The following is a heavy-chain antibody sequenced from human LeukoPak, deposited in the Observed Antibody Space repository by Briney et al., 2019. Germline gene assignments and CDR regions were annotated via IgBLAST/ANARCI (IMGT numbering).Heavy chain of an antibody. CDR1: GYSISSGAVY. J-gene: IGHJ4*02. V-gene: IGHV4-39*07. CDR2: IYYNGCT. Sequence: SETLPLTCTVSGYSISSGAVYWGWIRQPPGKDLEWIGSIYYNGCTYYNPSLKSRLTISVDKSKNECSLKLTAVTAADTAVYFCARDGIIARFFSWGQGTLVTVAS. D-gene: IGHD1-14*01. CDR3: ARDGIIARFFS.